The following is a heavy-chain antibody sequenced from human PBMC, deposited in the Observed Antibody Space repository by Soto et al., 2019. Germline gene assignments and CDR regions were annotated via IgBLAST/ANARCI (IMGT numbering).Heavy chain of an antibody. V-gene: IGHV4-39*01. CDR2: IYYSGST. D-gene: IGHD3-10*01. Sequence: SETLSLTCTVSGGSISSSSYYWGWIRQPPGEGLEWIGSIYYSGSTYYNPSLKSRVTISVDTSKNQFSLKLSSVTAADTAVYYCARALLWFGEPAGWFDPWGQGTLVTVSS. CDR3: ARALLWFGEPAGWFDP. CDR1: GGSISSSSYY. J-gene: IGHJ5*02.